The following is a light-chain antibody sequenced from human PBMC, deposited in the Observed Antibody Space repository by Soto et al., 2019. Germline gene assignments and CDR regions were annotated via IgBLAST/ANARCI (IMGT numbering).Light chain of an antibody. CDR2: GAS. V-gene: IGKV3-20*01. CDR3: QHHAGSPA. Sequence: EIVLTQSPGTLSLSPGERATLSCRASHSFSSSFLAWYQQKPGQAPRLLIYGASSRATGIPERFSGSGSGTDFTLTISRLDPEDFGMYYYQHHAGSPAFGQGTKVEL. J-gene: IGKJ1*01. CDR1: HSFSSSF.